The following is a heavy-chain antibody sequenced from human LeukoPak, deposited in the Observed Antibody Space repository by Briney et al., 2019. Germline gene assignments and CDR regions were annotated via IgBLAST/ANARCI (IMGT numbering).Heavy chain of an antibody. CDR2: IYYSGST. D-gene: IGHD1-1*01. J-gene: IGHJ3*02. V-gene: IGHV4-59*01. Sequence: SETLSLTCTVSGGSTNSYYWSWIRQPPGKGLEWIGYIYYSGSTNYNPSLKSRVTISVDTSKNQFSLKLSSVTAADTAVYYCARDESGTSAFDIWGQGTMVTVSS. CDR1: GGSTNSYY. CDR3: ARDESGTSAFDI.